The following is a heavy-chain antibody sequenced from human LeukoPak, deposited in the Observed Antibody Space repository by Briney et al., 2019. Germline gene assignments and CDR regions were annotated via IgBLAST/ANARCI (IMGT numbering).Heavy chain of an antibody. CDR2: IWYDGSNK. CDR1: RFTFSNHG. V-gene: IGHV3-33*01. Sequence: PGGSLRLSCAASRFTFSNHGMHWVRQAPGKGLEWVAVIWYDGSNKYYADSVKGRFTISRDNSKNTLYLQMNSLRAEDTAVYYCARVKSGWRGFDYWGQGTLVTVSS. D-gene: IGHD6-19*01. CDR3: ARVKSGWRGFDY. J-gene: IGHJ4*02.